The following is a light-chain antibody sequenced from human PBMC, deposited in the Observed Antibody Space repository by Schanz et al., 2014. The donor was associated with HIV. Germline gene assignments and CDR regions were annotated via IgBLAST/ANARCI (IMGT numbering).Light chain of an antibody. J-gene: IGLJ3*02. CDR2: DTS. V-gene: IGLV7-46*01. CDR3: LLYFDNRQRV. CDR1: TGAVTSGHF. Sequence: QAVVTQETSLTVSPGGTVTLTCGSSTGAVTSGHFPYWFQQKPGQAPRTLIFDTSRRHSWTPARFSGSLLGGKAALTLSDVQPEDEAEYYCLLYFDNRQRVFGGGTKLTVL.